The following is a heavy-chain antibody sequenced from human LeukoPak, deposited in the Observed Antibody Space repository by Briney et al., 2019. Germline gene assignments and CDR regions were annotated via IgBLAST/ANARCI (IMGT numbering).Heavy chain of an antibody. J-gene: IGHJ4*02. V-gene: IGHV4-34*01. CDR2: INHSGST. Sequence: PGGSLRLSCAASGFTFSSYAMSWVRQPPGKGLEWIGEINHSGSTNYNPSLKRRVTISVDTCKNQFSLKLSSVPAADTAVYYCARGGSYLGHCDYWGQGSLVTVSS. CDR1: GFTFSSYA. D-gene: IGHD1-26*01. CDR3: ARGGSYLGHCDY.